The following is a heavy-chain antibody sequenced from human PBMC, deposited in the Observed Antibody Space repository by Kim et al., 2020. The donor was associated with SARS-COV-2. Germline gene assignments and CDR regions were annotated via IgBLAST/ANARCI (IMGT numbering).Heavy chain of an antibody. CDR1: GGSVSSGSYY. CDR2: IYYSGST. D-gene: IGHD3-10*01. J-gene: IGHJ4*02. CDR3: ARGSEGVRGVIKLDY. V-gene: IGHV4-61*01. Sequence: SETLSLTCTVSGGSVSSGSYYWRWIRQPPGKGLEWIGYIYYSGSTNYNPSLKSRVTISVDTSKNQFSLKLSSVTAADTAVYYCARGSEGVRGVIKLDYWGQGTLVTVSS.